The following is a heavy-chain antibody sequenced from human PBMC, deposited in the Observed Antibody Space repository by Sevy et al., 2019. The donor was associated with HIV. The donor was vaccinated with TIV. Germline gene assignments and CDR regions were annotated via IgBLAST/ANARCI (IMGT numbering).Heavy chain of an antibody. V-gene: IGHV3-48*02. CDR1: GFTLSSYT. D-gene: IGHD2-21*01. J-gene: IGHJ4*02. CDR3: VRDERAIASHFDY. Sequence: GGSLRLSCEASGFTLSSYTMNWVRQSPEKGLEWVATFGRTDITHYADSVKGRFIIARDTAKNSLFLQMNSLRDDDTAMYFCVRDERAIASHFDYWGRGTLVTVSS. CDR2: FGRTDIT.